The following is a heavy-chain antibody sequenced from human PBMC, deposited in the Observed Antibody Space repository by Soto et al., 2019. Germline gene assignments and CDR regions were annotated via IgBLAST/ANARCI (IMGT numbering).Heavy chain of an antibody. V-gene: IGHV3-23*01. CDR1: GFTFSSYA. J-gene: IGHJ4*02. CDR2: ISGSGGST. Sequence: GGSLRLSCAASGFTFSSYAMSWVRQAPGKGLEWVSAISGSGGSTYYADSVKGRFTISRDNSKNTLYLQMNSLRAEDTAVYYCAKAGFLEWLLPYFDYWGQGTLVTVSS. D-gene: IGHD3-3*01. CDR3: AKAGFLEWLLPYFDY.